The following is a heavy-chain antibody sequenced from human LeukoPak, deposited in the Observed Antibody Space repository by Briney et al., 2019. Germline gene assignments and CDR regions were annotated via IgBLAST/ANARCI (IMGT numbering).Heavy chain of an antibody. Sequence: PGGSLRLSCAASGFTFSSYWMHWVRQAPGKGLVWVSRINSDGSSTSYADSVKGRFTISRDNAKNSLYLQMNSLRAEDTAVYYCARGRRGLYFDYWGQGTLVTVSS. CDR1: GFTFSSYW. CDR2: INSDGSST. V-gene: IGHV3-74*01. J-gene: IGHJ4*02. CDR3: ARGRRGLYFDY. D-gene: IGHD3-10*01.